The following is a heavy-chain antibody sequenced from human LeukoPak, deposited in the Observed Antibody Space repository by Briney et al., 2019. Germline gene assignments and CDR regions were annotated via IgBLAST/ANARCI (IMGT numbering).Heavy chain of an antibody. Sequence: KSGGSLRLSCAASGFIFSDYYMSWIRQAPGKGLEWGSYISSSSSYTSYADSVKGRFTISRDNAKNSLYLQMNSLRAEDTAVYYCAREVTYYFGSGSYHNKYYFDFWGQGTLVTVSS. J-gene: IGHJ4*02. CDR2: ISSSSSYT. V-gene: IGHV3-11*05. CDR3: AREVTYYFGSGSYHNKYYFDF. D-gene: IGHD3-10*01. CDR1: GFIFSDYY.